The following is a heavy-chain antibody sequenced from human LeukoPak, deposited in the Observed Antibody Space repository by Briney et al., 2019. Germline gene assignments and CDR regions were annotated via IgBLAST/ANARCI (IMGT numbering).Heavy chain of an antibody. CDR1: GFTFSSSG. CDR2: IRYDGSNK. D-gene: IGHD3-9*01. Sequence: PGGSLRLSCAASGFTFSSSGMHWVRQAPGKGLEWVTFIRYDGSNKYYADSVKGRFTISRDNSKNTLSLQMNSLRAEDTAVYYCARNSDVLRYFDWFGHFDYWGQGTLVTVSS. CDR3: ARNSDVLRYFDWFGHFDY. J-gene: IGHJ4*02. V-gene: IGHV3-30*02.